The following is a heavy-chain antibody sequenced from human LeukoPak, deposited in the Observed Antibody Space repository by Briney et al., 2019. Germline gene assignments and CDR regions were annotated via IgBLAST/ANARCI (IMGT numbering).Heavy chain of an antibody. Sequence: GGSLRLSCAASGFTFSRYWMTWVRQAPGERPEWVANIKQDGSEEYYVDSVKGRFTISRDNAKSLSYLQMNSLRAEDTAIYYCARDKIEGPSNFDNWGQGTLVIVSS. CDR1: GFTFSRYW. V-gene: IGHV3-7*03. D-gene: IGHD2/OR15-2a*01. J-gene: IGHJ4*02. CDR3: ARDKIEGPSNFDN. CDR2: IKQDGSEE.